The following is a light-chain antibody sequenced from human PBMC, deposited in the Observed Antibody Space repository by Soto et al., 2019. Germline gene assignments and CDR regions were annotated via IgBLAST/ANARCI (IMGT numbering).Light chain of an antibody. CDR1: QSVSGY. CDR2: DIS. J-gene: IGKJ5*01. CDR3: QHRSSWPIT. Sequence: EIVLTQSPGILSLSPGERATLSCRASQSVSGYLAWYQQKPGQAPRLLIYDISKRATGIPARFSGSGSATDFTLTISSLEPEDFAVYYCQHRSSWPITFGQGTRLE. V-gene: IGKV3-11*01.